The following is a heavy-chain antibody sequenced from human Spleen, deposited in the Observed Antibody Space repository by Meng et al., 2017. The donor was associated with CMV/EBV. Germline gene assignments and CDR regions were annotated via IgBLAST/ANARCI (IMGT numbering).Heavy chain of an antibody. Sequence: FTFSSYAMHWVRQAPGKGLEWVAVISYDGSNKYYADSVKGRFTISRDNSKNTLYLQMNSLRAEDTAVYYCARGGAYCGGDCYSGVDYWGQGTLVTAPQ. CDR2: ISYDGSNK. CDR3: ARGGAYCGGDCYSGVDY. J-gene: IGHJ4*02. D-gene: IGHD2-21*01. V-gene: IGHV3-30*04. CDR1: FTFSSYA.